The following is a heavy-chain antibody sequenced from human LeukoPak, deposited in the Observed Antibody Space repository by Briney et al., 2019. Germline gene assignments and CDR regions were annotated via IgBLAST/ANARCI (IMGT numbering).Heavy chain of an antibody. CDR3: ARGRVRTVTTSYYYYGMDV. D-gene: IGHD4-17*01. Sequence: PGGSLRLSCAASGFTFSSYWMHWVRHAPGKGLVWVSRINSDGSSTSYADSVKGRFTISRDNAKNTLYLQMNSLRAEDTAVYYCARGRVRTVTTSYYYYGMDVWGQGTTVTVSS. CDR1: GFTFSSYW. CDR2: INSDGSST. V-gene: IGHV3-74*01. J-gene: IGHJ6*02.